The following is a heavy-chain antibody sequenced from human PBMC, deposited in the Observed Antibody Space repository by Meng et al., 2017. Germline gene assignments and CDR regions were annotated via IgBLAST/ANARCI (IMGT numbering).Heavy chain of an antibody. J-gene: IGHJ4*02. V-gene: IGHV1-2*06. D-gene: IGHD6-13*01. CDR2: IDPNNDHT. CDR3: ARDEDISAAGKLFGDY. CDR1: GYTFAAYW. Sequence: QVQLVQSGPEVKKPGASVKLSCKPSGYTFAAYWIHWLRQAPGKGLEWMGRIDPNNDHTQYAQNFQGRVTMTSDTSISTVYMELNGLRSDDTAVYYCARDEDISAAGKLFGDYWGQGPLVTVSS.